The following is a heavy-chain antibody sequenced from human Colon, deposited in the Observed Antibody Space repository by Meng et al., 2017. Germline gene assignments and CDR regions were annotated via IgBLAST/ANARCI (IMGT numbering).Heavy chain of an antibody. CDR2: ISAYNGNT. Sequence: QVQLVQSGAEENKPGASVKVSCKAYGYTFTSYGISWVRQAPGQGLEWVAWISAYNGNTIYAQKVQGRVTLTTDTSTSTAYMELRSLISDDTAVYYCGRSGAYDYRIDSWGQGTLVTVSS. CDR3: GRSGAYDYRIDS. D-gene: IGHD5-12*01. CDR1: GYTFTSYG. J-gene: IGHJ5*01. V-gene: IGHV1-18*01.